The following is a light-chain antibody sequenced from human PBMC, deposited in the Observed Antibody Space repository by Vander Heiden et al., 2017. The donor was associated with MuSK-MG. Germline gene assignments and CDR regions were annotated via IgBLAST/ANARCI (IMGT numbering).Light chain of an antibody. Sequence: LVLDQSPDPLDGSLGERATINCKSSQSVLYRSKNKNYLAWYLQTPGQLPKLLLTGAHMRESGVPDRFSGSGSGTDFTLTISSLQAEDLAVYYCQQYDTTPITFGQGTRLEIK. CDR3: QQYDTTPIT. J-gene: IGKJ5*01. CDR1: QSVLYRSKNKNY. V-gene: IGKV4-1*01. CDR2: GAH.